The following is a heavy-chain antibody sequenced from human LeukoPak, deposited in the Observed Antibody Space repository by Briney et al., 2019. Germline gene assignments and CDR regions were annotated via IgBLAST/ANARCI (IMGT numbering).Heavy chain of an antibody. Sequence: SETLSLTCAVSGYSISSGYYWGWIGQPPGKGLEWIGSIYHSGSTYYNPSLKSRVTISVDTSKNQFSLKLSSVTAADTAVYYCARRSIAVAGTPFDYWGQGTLVTVSS. CDR2: IYHSGST. CDR1: GYSISSGYY. J-gene: IGHJ4*02. CDR3: ARRSIAVAGTPFDY. D-gene: IGHD6-19*01. V-gene: IGHV4-38-2*01.